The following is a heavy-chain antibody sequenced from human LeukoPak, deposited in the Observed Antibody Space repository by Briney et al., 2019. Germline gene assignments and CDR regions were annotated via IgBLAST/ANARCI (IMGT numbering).Heavy chain of an antibody. D-gene: IGHD3-3*01. CDR1: GYTFTSYA. CDR2: INAGNDDT. Sequence: ASVKVSCKASGYTFTSYAMHWVRQAPGQRLEWMGWINAGNDDTKFSQNYQARVTITRDASASTAYMELSSLTSEDTAVDFCARGLWSAHRREYYFDSWGQGTLVTVSS. J-gene: IGHJ4*02. CDR3: ARGLWSAHRREYYFDS. V-gene: IGHV1-3*01.